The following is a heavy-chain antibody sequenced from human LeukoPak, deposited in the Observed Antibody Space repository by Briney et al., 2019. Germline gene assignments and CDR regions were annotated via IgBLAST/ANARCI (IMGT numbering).Heavy chain of an antibody. CDR2: INHSGST. CDR1: GGSFSGYY. J-gene: IGHJ5*02. Sequence: SETLSLTCAVYGGSFSGYYWSWIRQPPGKGLEWIGEINHSGSTNYNPSLKSRVTISVDTSKNQFSLKLSSVTAADTAVYYCARAFLGSRSWDHEPNWFGPWGQGNLVTGSS. V-gene: IGHV4-34*01. CDR3: ARAFLGSRSWDHEPNWFGP. D-gene: IGHD6-13*01.